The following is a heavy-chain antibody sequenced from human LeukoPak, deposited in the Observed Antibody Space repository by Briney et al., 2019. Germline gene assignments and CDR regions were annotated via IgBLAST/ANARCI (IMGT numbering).Heavy chain of an antibody. CDR2: IYCSGST. Sequence: SQTLSLTCTVSGGSISSGDYYWSWIRQPPGKGLEWIGYIYCSGSTYYNPSLKSRVTISVDTSKNQFSLKLSSVTAADTAVYYCAREPRITMVRGVSWGQGTLVTVSS. D-gene: IGHD3-10*01. V-gene: IGHV4-30-4*08. J-gene: IGHJ4*02. CDR1: GGSISSGDYY. CDR3: AREPRITMVRGVS.